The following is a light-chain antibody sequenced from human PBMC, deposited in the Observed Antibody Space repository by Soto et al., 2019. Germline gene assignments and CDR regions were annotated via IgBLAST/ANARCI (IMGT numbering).Light chain of an antibody. J-gene: IGKJ1*01. CDR1: QSVSSSY. CDR3: QQYGSSSWT. V-gene: IGKV3-20*01. Sequence: VLTQPPGTLSLSPGERATLSCRASQSVSSSYLAWYQQKPGQAPRLLIYGTSSRATAIPDRFSGSGSGTDFTLTISRLEPEDFAVYYCQQYGSSSWTFGQGTKVDIK. CDR2: GTS.